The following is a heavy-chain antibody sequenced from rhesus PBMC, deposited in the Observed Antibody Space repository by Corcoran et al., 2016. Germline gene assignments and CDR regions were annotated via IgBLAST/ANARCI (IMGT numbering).Heavy chain of an antibody. V-gene: IGHV4-173*01. CDR1: GGATSSNS. D-gene: IGHD2-2*01. CDR3: ARGPGIVLVLLAMPFDY. CDR2: ISGSGGST. Sequence: QVQLQESGPGLVKPSETLSLTCAVSGGATSSNSRSWLRTRPGRGREWIGRISGSGGSTDYNPSLKSRVTISTDTSKNQFSLKLSSVTAADTAVYYCARGPGIVLVLLAMPFDYWGQGVLVTVSS. J-gene: IGHJ4*01.